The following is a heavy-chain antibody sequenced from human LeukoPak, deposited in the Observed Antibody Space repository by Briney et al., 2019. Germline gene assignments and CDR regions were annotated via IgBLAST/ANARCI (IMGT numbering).Heavy chain of an antibody. J-gene: IGHJ4*02. V-gene: IGHV4-38-2*01. CDR3: ARGRGYCSSTSCYAYFDY. Sequence: SETLSLTCAVSGHSISTGYYWGWIRQPPGKGLEWIGSMSHNRGTYYNPSLKSRVTISVDTSKNQFSLKLSSVTAADTAVYYCARGRGYCSSTSCYAYFDYWGQGTLVTVSS. CDR1: GHSISTGYY. D-gene: IGHD2-2*01. CDR2: MSHNRGT.